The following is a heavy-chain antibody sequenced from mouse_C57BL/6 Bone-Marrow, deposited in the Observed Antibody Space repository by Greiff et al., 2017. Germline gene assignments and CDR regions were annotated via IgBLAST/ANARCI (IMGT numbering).Heavy chain of an antibody. V-gene: IGHV1-59*01. D-gene: IGHD4-1*01. Sequence: QVQLQQPGAELVRPGTSVKLSCKASGYTFTSYWMHWVKQRPGQGLEWIGVIDPSDSYTNYNQKFKGKATLTVDKSSGTAYMQLSSLTAEDSAVYYCARGGTGTGFAYWGQGTLVTVSA. CDR2: IDPSDSYT. J-gene: IGHJ3*01. CDR1: GYTFTSYW. CDR3: ARGGTGTGFAY.